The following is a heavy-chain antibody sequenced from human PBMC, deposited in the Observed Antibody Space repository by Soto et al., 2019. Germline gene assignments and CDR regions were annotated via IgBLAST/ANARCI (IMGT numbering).Heavy chain of an antibody. CDR3: ARDPQYNWNYFDY. CDR2: INSGGGST. D-gene: IGHD1-20*01. Sequence: ASVKVSCKASGYTFTNYYIYWVRQAPGQGLEWMGIINSGGGSTSYAQKFQGRVTMTRDTSTSTVYMELSSLRAEDTAVYYCARDPQYNWNYFDYWGQGTLVTVSS. CDR1: GYTFTNYY. J-gene: IGHJ4*02. V-gene: IGHV1-46*01.